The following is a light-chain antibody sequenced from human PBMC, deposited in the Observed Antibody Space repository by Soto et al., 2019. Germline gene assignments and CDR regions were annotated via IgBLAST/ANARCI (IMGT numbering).Light chain of an antibody. CDR3: ASWDDSRKGVV. J-gene: IGLJ3*02. CDR2: SND. CDR1: SSNIGSNT. V-gene: IGLV1-44*01. Sequence: QSVLTQPPSASGTPGQRVTISCSGSSSNIGSNTVTWYQHLPGTAPKLLIYSNDQRPSGAPDRFSGSKSGTSASLAISVLEAEDEADYCCASWDDSRKGVVFGGGTKLTVL.